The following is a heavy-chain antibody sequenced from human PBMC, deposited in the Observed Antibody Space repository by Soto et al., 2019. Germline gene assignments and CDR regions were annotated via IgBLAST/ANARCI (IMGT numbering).Heavy chain of an antibody. CDR1: GFTFSNYW. CDR3: ARGGLHAFYKDN. V-gene: IGHV3-74*01. CDR2: INSDGTTT. J-gene: IGHJ4*02. Sequence: GGSLRLSCAASGFTFSNYWMHWVRQAPGEGLVWVSRINSDGTTTNYADSVKGRFTVSRDNAKNTLYLQMNSLRAEETAIYYCARGGLHAFYKDNWGQGTLVTVSS. D-gene: IGHD3-10*01.